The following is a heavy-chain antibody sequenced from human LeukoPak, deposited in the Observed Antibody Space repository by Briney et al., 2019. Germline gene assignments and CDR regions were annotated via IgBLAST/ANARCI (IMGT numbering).Heavy chain of an antibody. CDR3: TSLIVGATGDFDY. Sequence: GGSLRLSCAASGFTFSGSAMHWVRQASGKGLEWVGRIRSKANSYATAYAASVKGRFTISRDDSKNTAYLQMNSLKTEDTAVYYCTSLIVGATGDFDYWGQGTLVTVSS. V-gene: IGHV3-73*01. J-gene: IGHJ4*02. D-gene: IGHD1-26*01. CDR2: IRSKANSYAT. CDR1: GFTFSGSA.